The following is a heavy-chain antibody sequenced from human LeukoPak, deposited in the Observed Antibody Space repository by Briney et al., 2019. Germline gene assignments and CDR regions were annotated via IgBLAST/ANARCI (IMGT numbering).Heavy chain of an antibody. Sequence: GESLKISCEASGYRFTSYWIGWVRQVPGKGLEWVGIIYPGDSDTRYSPSFQGQVTISADKSISTAYLQWSSLKASDTAMYYCARDNYFDSSGPTPGYFDYWGQGTLVTVSS. V-gene: IGHV5-51*01. CDR3: ARDNYFDSSGPTPGYFDY. J-gene: IGHJ4*02. CDR2: IYPGDSDT. CDR1: GYRFTSYW. D-gene: IGHD3-22*01.